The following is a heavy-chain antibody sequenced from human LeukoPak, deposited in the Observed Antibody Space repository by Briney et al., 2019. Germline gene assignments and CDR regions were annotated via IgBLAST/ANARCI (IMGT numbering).Heavy chain of an antibody. V-gene: IGHV4-4*02. CDR1: GDSISSGNY. Sequence: SGTLPLTCGVSGDSISSGNYWNWVRQPPGKGLEWIGDIYQSGITNYNPSLKSRVTMSVDKSKNEFSLKLDSVTAADTAVYYCARDPRPRGGWFYFDYWGQGILVTVSS. CDR2: IYQSGIT. CDR3: ARDPRPRGGWFYFDY. D-gene: IGHD6-19*01. J-gene: IGHJ4*02.